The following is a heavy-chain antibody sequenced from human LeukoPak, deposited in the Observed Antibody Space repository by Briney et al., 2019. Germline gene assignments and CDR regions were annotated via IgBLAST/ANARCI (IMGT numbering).Heavy chain of an antibody. V-gene: IGHV1-18*01. CDR2: MSPNSGNT. Sequence: ASVKVSCKTSGYTFTSYDINWVRQATGQGLEWMGYMSPNSGNTNYAQKLQGRVTMTTDTSTSTAYMELRSLRSDDTAVYYCARNWNYLDYWGQGTLVTVSS. CDR3: ARNWNYLDY. J-gene: IGHJ4*02. CDR1: GYTFTSYD. D-gene: IGHD1-1*01.